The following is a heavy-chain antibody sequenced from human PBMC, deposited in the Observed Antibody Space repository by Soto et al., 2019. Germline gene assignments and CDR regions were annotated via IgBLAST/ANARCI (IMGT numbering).Heavy chain of an antibody. Sequence: PSETLSLTFTVSGCSISSSSYNWSWIRQPPGKGLEWIGSIYYSGSTYYNPSLKSRVTISVDTSKNQFSLKLSSVTAADTAVYYCARQHRGYGDPTYYYYGMDVWGQGTTVT. CDR3: ARQHRGYGDPTYYYYGMDV. J-gene: IGHJ6*02. V-gene: IGHV4-39*01. CDR1: GCSISSSSYN. CDR2: IYYSGST. D-gene: IGHD4-17*01.